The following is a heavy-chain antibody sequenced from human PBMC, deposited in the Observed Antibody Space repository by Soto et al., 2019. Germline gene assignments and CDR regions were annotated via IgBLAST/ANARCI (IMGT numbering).Heavy chain of an antibody. CDR1: GFTFSSYS. CDR2: ISSSSSYI. D-gene: IGHD6-19*01. J-gene: IGHJ4*02. Sequence: EVQLVESGGGLVKPGGSLRLSCAASGFTFSSYSMNWVRQAPGKGLEWVSSISSSSSYIYYADSVKGRFTISRDNAKNSLYLQMNSRRAEDTAVYYCARGGQGLAAYWGQGTLVTVFS. V-gene: IGHV3-21*01. CDR3: ARGGQGLAAY.